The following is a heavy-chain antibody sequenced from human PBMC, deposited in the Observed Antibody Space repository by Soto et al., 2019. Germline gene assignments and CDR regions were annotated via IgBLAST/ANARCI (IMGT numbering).Heavy chain of an antibody. V-gene: IGHV1-69*01. D-gene: IGHD3-10*01. CDR3: ARDKRDSFGELLHWFDP. CDR2: IIPIFGTA. CDR1: GGTFSSYA. J-gene: IGHJ5*02. Sequence: QVQLVQSGAEVKKPGSSVKVSCKASGGTFSSYAISWVRQAPGQGLEWMGGIIPIFGTANYAQKFQGRVTITADESTSTAYIELSSLRSEDTAVYYCARDKRDSFGELLHWFDPWGQGTLVTVSS.